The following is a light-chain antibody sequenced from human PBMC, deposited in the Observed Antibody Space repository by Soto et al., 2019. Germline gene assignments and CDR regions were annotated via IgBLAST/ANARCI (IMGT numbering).Light chain of an antibody. J-gene: IGKJ2*01. V-gene: IGKV3-20*01. Sequence: EIVLTQSPGTLSLSPGERATLSCRASQNISSSYLAWYQQKPGQAPRHLIYGASSRATGIPDRFSGSGSGTDFTLTISRLEPEDFAVYYCQQYGSSPPRYTFGQGTKLEIK. CDR1: QNISSSY. CDR2: GAS. CDR3: QQYGSSPPRYT.